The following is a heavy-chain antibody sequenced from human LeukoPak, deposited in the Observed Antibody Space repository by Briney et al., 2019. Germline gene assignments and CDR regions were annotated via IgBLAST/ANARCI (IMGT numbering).Heavy chain of an antibody. Sequence: HPGGSLRLSCAASGFTFSSYAMSCDRQAPGKGLEWVSGISGSGGSTYYADPVKGRFTISRDNSKNTLYLQMNSLRAEDTAVHYCAKGYSSSWYGWFDYWGQGTLVTVS. CDR3: AKGYSSSWYGWFDY. J-gene: IGHJ4*02. V-gene: IGHV3-23*01. CDR2: ISGSGGST. D-gene: IGHD6-13*01. CDR1: GFTFSSYA.